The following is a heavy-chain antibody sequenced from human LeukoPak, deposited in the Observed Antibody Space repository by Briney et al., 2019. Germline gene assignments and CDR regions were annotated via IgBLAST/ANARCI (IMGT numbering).Heavy chain of an antibody. V-gene: IGHV4-59*08. J-gene: IGHJ3*02. CDR3: ARHCSGGTCPLSFDAFDI. CDR2: IYNSEST. Sequence: PSETLSLTCTVSGGSISSFYWSWILQPPGKGLEWIGYIYNSESTNYNPSLKSGVTISVDTSKNQFSLMLTSVTASDTAMYYCARHCSGGTCPLSFDAFDIWGQGTMVTVSS. D-gene: IGHD2-15*01. CDR1: GGSISSFY.